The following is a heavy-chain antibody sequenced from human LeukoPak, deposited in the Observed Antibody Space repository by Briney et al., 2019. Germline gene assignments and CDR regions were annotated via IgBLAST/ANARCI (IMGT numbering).Heavy chain of an antibody. CDR1: GYSFTIYW. D-gene: IGHD5-24*01. J-gene: IGHJ4*02. V-gene: IGHV5-51*01. CDR3: ARLTDKEMAILGY. CDR2: IHPGDSDT. Sequence: GESLKISCKGSGYSFTIYWIGWVRQLPGKGLEWMGIIHPGDSDTRYSPSFQGQVTISADKPISTAYLQWSSLKASDTAMYYCARLTDKEMAILGYWGQGTLVTVSS.